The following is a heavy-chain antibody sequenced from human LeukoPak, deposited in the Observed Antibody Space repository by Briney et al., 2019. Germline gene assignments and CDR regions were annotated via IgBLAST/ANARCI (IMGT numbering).Heavy chain of an antibody. J-gene: IGHJ4*02. D-gene: IGHD4-11*01. CDR1: GCTFSHYS. CDR2: IWSDGTNR. Sequence: NPARSLSLSCATSGCTFSHYSLHWVRKAPRKGQERVAVIWSDGTNRYYANPVKRRFTISRDNFQRTVYLQMNSLRAEDTVVYYCTKDAQRGFDYSNSLDNWGQGTLVTVSS. CDR3: TKDAQRGFDYSNSLDN. V-gene: IGHV3-33*06.